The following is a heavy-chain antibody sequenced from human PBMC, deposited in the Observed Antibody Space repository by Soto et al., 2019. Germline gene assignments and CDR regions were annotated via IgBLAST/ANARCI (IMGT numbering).Heavy chain of an antibody. CDR3: ARDQREYYGSGSYSGPSAFDI. CDR1: GYSISSGYY. Sequence: SETLSLTCAVSGYSISSGYYWGWIRQPPGKGLEWIGSIYHSGSTYYNPSLKSRVTISVDTSKNQFSQKLSSVTAADTAVYYCARDQREYYGSGSYSGPSAFDIWGQGTMVT. V-gene: IGHV4-38-2*02. CDR2: IYHSGST. D-gene: IGHD3-10*01. J-gene: IGHJ3*02.